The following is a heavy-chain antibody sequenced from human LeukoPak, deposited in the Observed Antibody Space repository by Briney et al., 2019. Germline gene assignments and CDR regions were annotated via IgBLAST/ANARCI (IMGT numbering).Heavy chain of an antibody. V-gene: IGHV1-8*01. Sequence: GASVKVSCKASGYTFTSYDINWVRQATGQGLEWMGRMNPNSGNTGYAQKFQGRVTMTRNTSINTAYMELSSLRSEDTAVYYCARRPNSSGYYYGYYYYYYMDVWGKGTTVTVSS. CDR1: GYTFTSYD. CDR2: MNPNSGNT. D-gene: IGHD3-22*01. CDR3: ARRPNSSGYYYGYYYYYYMDV. J-gene: IGHJ6*03.